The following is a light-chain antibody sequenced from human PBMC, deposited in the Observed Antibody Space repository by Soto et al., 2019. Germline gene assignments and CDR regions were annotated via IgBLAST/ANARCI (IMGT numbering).Light chain of an antibody. CDR2: GAS. Sequence: EIVLTQSPGTLSLSPGERATLSCRASQSISSSFLGWYQQKPGQTPRLLIYGASSRATGIPDSFSGSGSGTDFTLTISRLEPEDFAVYYCQYYGSSPRTFGQGTKVEI. V-gene: IGKV3-20*01. CDR3: QYYGSSPRT. J-gene: IGKJ1*01. CDR1: QSISSSF.